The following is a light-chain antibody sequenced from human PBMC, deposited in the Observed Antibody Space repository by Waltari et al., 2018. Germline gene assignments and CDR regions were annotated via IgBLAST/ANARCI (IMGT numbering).Light chain of an antibody. CDR3: QALGTGAWV. CDR1: ILGNKY. V-gene: IGLV3-1*01. CDR2: QDT. J-gene: IGLJ3*02. Sequence: SYELTQPPPVSVSPGQTASITCSGAILGNKYASWYQQKPGQSPLLVIYQDTKRPSEIPERFSGSKSANAATLTITGTQAVDEADYYCQALGTGAWVFGGGTKLTVL.